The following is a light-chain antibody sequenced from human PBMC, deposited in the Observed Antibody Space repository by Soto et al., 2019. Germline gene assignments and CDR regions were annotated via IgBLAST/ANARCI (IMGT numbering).Light chain of an antibody. J-gene: IGKJ1*01. Sequence: DIQMTQSPSSLSASVGDRVTITCRASQDIIDYLAWYQHKPGKAPKLLIYAASTLESGVPTRFSGSGSGTDFTLTISSLQPEDVATYYCQKHSSAPQTFGQGTKVEIK. CDR1: QDIIDY. CDR3: QKHSSAPQT. CDR2: AAS. V-gene: IGKV1-27*01.